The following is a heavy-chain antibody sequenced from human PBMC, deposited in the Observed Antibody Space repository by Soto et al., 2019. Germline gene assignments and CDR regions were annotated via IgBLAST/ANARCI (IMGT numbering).Heavy chain of an antibody. D-gene: IGHD3-22*01. V-gene: IGHV3-64*01. CDR3: ARVVYYDSSGYFDY. CDR1: GFTFSSYA. J-gene: IGHJ4*02. Sequence: GGSLRLSCAASGFTFSSYAMHWVRQAPGKGLEYVSAISSNGGSTYYANSVKGRFTISRDNSKNTLYLQMGSLRAEDMAVYYCARVVYYDSSGYFDYWGQGTLVTVSS. CDR2: ISSNGGST.